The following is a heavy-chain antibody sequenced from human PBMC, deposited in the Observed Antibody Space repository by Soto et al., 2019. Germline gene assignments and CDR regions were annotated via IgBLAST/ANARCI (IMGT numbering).Heavy chain of an antibody. Sequence: EVQLVESGGGLVQPGGSLKLSCAASGFTLSGFDLHWVRQASGEGLEWIGRIKTKVESYATEYAASVKGRFSISRAYPETKRLETGGPGINYCTRRNCTGGWCYPDFDFWGPGSL. V-gene: IGHV3-73*01. CDR2: IKTKVESYAT. CDR3: GGWCYPDFDF. CDR1: GFTLSGFD. D-gene: IGHD2-15*01. J-gene: IGHJ4*02.